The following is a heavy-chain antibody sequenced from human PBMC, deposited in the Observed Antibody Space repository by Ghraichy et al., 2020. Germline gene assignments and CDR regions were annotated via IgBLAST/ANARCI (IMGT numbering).Heavy chain of an antibody. CDR3: ARGLSGYGGYDS. CDR2: IDEG. CDR1: GFSLNEPRMG. J-gene: IGHJ5*02. Sequence: SGPTLVKPTETLTLTCTVSGFSLNEPRMGVGWIRQPPGKALEWLANIDEGPYSRVLNSRVTISKDTSKSQVVLTMANMDPGDTATYYCARGLSGYGGYDSWGQGTLVTVSS. D-gene: IGHD5-12*01. V-gene: IGHV2-26*01.